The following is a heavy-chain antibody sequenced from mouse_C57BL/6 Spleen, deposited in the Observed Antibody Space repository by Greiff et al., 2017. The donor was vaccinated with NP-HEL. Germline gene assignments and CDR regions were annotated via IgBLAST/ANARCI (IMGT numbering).Heavy chain of an antibody. CDR2: FNPGRGGT. CDR3: ARWGRGVEV. J-gene: IGHJ1*03. Sequence: VKLMESGAELVRPGTPVKVSCKASGYAFTNYLIEWVKQRPGQGLAWIGVFNPGRGGTNYNEKVKGKATLTGEKSSSTAYMHLSSLTSEDSAVYVFARWGRGVEVWGTGTTVTVSS. D-gene: IGHD3-3*01. V-gene: IGHV1-54*01. CDR1: GYAFTNYL.